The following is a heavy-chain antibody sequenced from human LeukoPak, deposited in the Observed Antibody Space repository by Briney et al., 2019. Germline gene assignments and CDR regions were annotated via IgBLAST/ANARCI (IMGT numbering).Heavy chain of an antibody. J-gene: IGHJ6*02. D-gene: IGHD3-9*01. CDR3: ARERYDILTGYLEYGMDV. Sequence: GGSLRLSSAASGFTFSSYSMNWVRQAPGKGLEWVSSISSSSSYIYYADSVKGRFTISRDNAKNSLYLQMNSLRAEDTAVYYCARERYDILTGYLEYGMDVWGQGTTVTVSS. CDR1: GFTFSSYS. CDR2: ISSSSSYI. V-gene: IGHV3-21*01.